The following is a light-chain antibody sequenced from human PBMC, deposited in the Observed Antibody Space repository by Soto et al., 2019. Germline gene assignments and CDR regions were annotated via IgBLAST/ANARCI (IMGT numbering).Light chain of an antibody. CDR3: CSYAGGPYV. CDR2: DVS. V-gene: IGLV2-11*01. CDR1: SSDVGGYNY. Sequence: QSALTQPRSVSGSPGQSVTISCTGTSSDVGGYNYVSWYQQHPGKAPKLMICDVSKRPSGVPDRFSGSKSGNTASLTISGLQAEAEADYYCCSYAGGPYVFGTGTKLTVL. J-gene: IGLJ1*01.